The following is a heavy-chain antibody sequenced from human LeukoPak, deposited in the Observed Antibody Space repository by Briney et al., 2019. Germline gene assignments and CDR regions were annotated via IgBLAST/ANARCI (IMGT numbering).Heavy chain of an antibody. J-gene: IGHJ4*02. CDR3: ARFSLGVFRLLDRYFDY. D-gene: IGHD3-16*01. V-gene: IGHV1-2*02. CDR1: GYTFSGYY. CDR2: INPNSGGT. Sequence: ASVKVSCKASGYTFSGYYMHWVRQAPGQGLEWMGWINPNSGGTHFAQKFQGRVTMTRDTSINTVFMELSSLRSENTAVYYGARFSLGVFRLLDRYFDYWGQGTLVTVSS.